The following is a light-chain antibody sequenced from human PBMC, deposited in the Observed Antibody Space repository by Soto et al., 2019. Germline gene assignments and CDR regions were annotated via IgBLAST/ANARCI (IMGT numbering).Light chain of an antibody. CDR2: DAS. Sequence: IVXTQSPAXXSLSXGERAKLSGRASQSVSSYLAWYQTKPGQDPSILIYDASNRATGVPGRFSGSGPGADFTLTISRLEPEDVAIYYCQQRRDWPLTFGGGTKLDI. CDR1: QSVSSY. J-gene: IGKJ4*01. V-gene: IGKV3-11*01. CDR3: QQRRDWPLT.